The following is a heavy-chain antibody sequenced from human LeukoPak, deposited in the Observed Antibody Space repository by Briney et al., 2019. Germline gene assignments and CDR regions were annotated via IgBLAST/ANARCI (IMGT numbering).Heavy chain of an antibody. D-gene: IGHD5-18*01. CDR2: IRVYNGHT. CDR1: GYTFTNYG. CDR3: ASLTYSYGADFYYYMDV. V-gene: IGHV1-18*01. Sequence: ASVKVSCKASGYTFTNYGISWVRQAPGQGLEWMGWIRVYNGHTNYAQKFQGRVTTTTDTSTSTASMELRSLRSDDTAVYYCASLTYSYGADFYYYMDVWGKGTTVTVSS. J-gene: IGHJ6*03.